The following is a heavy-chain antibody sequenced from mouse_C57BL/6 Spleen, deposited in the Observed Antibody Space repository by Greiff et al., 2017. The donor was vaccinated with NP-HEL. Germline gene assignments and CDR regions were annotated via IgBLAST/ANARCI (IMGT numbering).Heavy chain of an antibody. CDR1: GYSFTSYY. J-gene: IGHJ2*01. CDR2: IYPGSGNT. Sequence: QVHVKQSGPELVKPGASVKISCKASGYSFTSYYIHWVKQRPGQGLEWIGWIYPGSGNTKYNEKFKGKATLTADTSSSTAYMQLSSLTSEDSAVYYCARGDALDYWGQGTTLTVSS. CDR3: ARGDALDY. V-gene: IGHV1-66*01.